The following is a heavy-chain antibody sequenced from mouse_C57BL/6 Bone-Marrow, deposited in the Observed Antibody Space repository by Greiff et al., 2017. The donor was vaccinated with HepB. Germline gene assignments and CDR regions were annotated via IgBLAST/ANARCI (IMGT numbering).Heavy chain of an antibody. Sequence: LQESGAELARPGASVKLSCKASGYTFTSYGISWVKQRTGQGLEWIGEIYPRSGNTYYNEKFKGKATLTADKSSSTAYMELRSLTSEDSAVYFCAREGWLLPFAYWGQGTLVTVSA. J-gene: IGHJ3*01. V-gene: IGHV1-81*01. D-gene: IGHD2-3*01. CDR3: AREGWLLPFAY. CDR1: GYTFTSYG. CDR2: IYPRSGNT.